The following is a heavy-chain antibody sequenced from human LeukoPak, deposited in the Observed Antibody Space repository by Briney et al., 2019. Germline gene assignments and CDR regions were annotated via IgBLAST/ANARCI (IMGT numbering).Heavy chain of an antibody. CDR2: IYTSGST. CDR1: GGSISSGSYY. D-gene: IGHD6-6*01. Sequence: PSQTLSLTCTVSGGSISSGSYYWSWIRQPAGKGLEWIGRIYTSGSTNYNPSLKSRVTISVDTSKNQFSLKLSSVTAADTAVYYCARSDARIAARLRWEAFDIWGQGTMVTVSS. V-gene: IGHV4-61*02. J-gene: IGHJ3*02. CDR3: ARSDARIAARLRWEAFDI.